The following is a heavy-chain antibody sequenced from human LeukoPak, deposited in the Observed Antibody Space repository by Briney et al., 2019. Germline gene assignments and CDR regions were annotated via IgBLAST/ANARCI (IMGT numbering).Heavy chain of an antibody. CDR1: GGSLTGYY. CDR3: ARRSQENGVITANNWFDP. D-gene: IGHD3-16*01. J-gene: IGHJ5*02. V-gene: IGHV4-59*08. CDR2: INYSGNT. Sequence: PSETLSLTCTVSGGSLTGYYWNWIRQPPGKGLDWIGFINYSGNTIYNPSLKSRVTMSVDTSKNQISLKLTSVTAADTAVYYRARRSQENGVITANNWFDPWGQGTLVTVSS.